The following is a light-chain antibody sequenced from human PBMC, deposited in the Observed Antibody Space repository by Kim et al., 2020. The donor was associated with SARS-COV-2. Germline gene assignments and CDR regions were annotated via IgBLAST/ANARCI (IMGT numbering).Light chain of an antibody. V-gene: IGKV3-15*01. CDR1: QSVSTY. J-gene: IGKJ1*01. Sequence: EIVMTQSPVTLSVSPGARVTLSCRASQSVSTYLAWYQQKPGQAPRLLIYAASTRATGIPARFSGSGSGTEFTLTISSLQSEDLGVYYCQQYNNLWTFGQGTKVDIK. CDR3: QQYNNLWT. CDR2: AAS.